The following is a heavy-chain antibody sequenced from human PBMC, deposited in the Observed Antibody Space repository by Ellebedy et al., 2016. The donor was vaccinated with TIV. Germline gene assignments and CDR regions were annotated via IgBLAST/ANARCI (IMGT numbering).Heavy chain of an antibody. CDR3: ARAYVWGSYPNYGMDV. D-gene: IGHD3-16*02. Sequence: GESLKISCAASGFTFSSYGMHWVRQAPGKGLEWVAVIWYDGSNKYYADSVKGRFTISRDNSKNTLYLQMNSLRAEDTAVYYCARAYVWGSYPNYGMDVWGQGTTVTVSS. CDR1: GFTFSSYG. J-gene: IGHJ6*02. CDR2: IWYDGSNK. V-gene: IGHV3-33*01.